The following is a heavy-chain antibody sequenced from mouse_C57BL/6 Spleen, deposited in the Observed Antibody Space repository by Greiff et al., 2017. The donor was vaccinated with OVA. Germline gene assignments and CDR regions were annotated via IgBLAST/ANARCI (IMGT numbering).Heavy chain of an antibody. CDR2: INPNNGGT. J-gene: IGHJ3*01. V-gene: IGHV1-26*01. CDR1: GYTFTDYY. D-gene: IGHD2-3*01. Sequence: EVQLQQSGPELVKPGASVKISCKASGYTFTDYYMNWVKQSHGKSLEWIGDINPNNGGTSYNQKFKGKATLTVDKSSSTAYMELRSLTSEDSAVYYCARGIYDGYYALAYWGQGTLVTVSA. CDR3: ARGIYDGYYALAY.